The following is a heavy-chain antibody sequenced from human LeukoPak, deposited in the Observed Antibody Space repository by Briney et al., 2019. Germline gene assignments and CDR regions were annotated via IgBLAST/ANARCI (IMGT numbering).Heavy chain of an antibody. J-gene: IGHJ4*02. CDR1: GFIFSVYD. Sequence: PGGSLRLSCAASGFIFSVYDIHWVRQAPGKGLEWVAFIQHDGSHEYYADSVKGRFTISRDNSKNTLYLQMNSLRVEDTAVYYCAKGINVLPFDYWGQGTPVTVSS. D-gene: IGHD3-10*02. CDR3: AKGINVLPFDY. CDR2: IQHDGSHE. V-gene: IGHV3-30*02.